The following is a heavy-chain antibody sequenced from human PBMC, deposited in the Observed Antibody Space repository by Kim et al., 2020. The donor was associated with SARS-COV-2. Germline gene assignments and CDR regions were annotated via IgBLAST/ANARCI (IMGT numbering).Heavy chain of an antibody. J-gene: IGHJ6*02. D-gene: IGHD6-19*01. CDR3: ARGQGSAYYGMDV. V-gene: IGHV4-34*01. Sequence: YSPSLKSRVTRSVDKPKTQFSRRLSSVTAADTAVYYCARGQGSAYYGMDVWGQGTTVTVSS.